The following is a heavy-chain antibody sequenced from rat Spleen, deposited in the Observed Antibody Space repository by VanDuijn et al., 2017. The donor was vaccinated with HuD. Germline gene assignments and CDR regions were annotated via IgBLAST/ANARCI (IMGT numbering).Heavy chain of an antibody. D-gene: IGHD1-11*01. Sequence: QVQLKESGPGLVQPSQTLSLTCTVSGLSLSSNSVGWIRQPPGKGLEWMGVIWSGGSTDYNSALKSRLSITRDTSKNQVFLKMNSLQTDDTAIYFCTRSYGGYTQHWFAYWGQGTLVTVSS. V-gene: IGHV2-47*01. CDR1: GLSLSSNS. CDR2: IWSGGST. J-gene: IGHJ3*01. CDR3: TRSYGGYTQHWFAY.